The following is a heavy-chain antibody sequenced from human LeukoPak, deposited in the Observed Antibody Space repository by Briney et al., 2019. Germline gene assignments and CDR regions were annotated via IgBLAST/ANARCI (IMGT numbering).Heavy chain of an antibody. CDR1: GYTFTSYG. J-gene: IGHJ4*02. V-gene: IGHV1-18*01. CDR3: ARDTGAVVPAADFDY. CDR2: ISAYNGNT. Sequence: GASVKVSCKASGYTFTSYGISWVRQAPGQGLEWMGWISAYNGNTNYAQKPQGRVTMTTDTSTSTAYMELRSLRSDDTAVYYCARDTGAVVPAADFDYWGQGTLVTVSS. D-gene: IGHD2-2*01.